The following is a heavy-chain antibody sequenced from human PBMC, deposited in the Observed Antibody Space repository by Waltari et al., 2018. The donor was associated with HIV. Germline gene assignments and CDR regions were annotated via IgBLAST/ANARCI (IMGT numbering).Heavy chain of an antibody. CDR3: DRDREMCSVELCYNPSTD. Sequence: QVQLVQSGAEVKKPGSSVKVSCKASGGTLSNYPFTWVRQAPGQGPEWIGRTIPMIGITNEAQKFQGRVTINADISTSTVYMELSSLSSEDTAGYYCDRDREMCSVELCYNPSTDWGQGTLVTVSS. J-gene: IGHJ4*02. V-gene: IGHV1-69*04. D-gene: IGHD3-16*01. CDR2: TIPMIGIT. CDR1: GGTLSNYP.